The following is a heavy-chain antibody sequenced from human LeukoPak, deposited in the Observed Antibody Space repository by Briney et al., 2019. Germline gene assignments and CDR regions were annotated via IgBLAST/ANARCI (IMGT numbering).Heavy chain of an antibody. J-gene: IGHJ5*02. V-gene: IGHV3-23*01. CDR2: ISGSGGYT. Sequence: HSGGSLRLSCAASGFTFSSYAMSWVRQAPGKGLEWVSAISGSGGYTYDADSVKGRFTISRDNSKNTLYLQMNSLRAEDTAVYYCAKDSDIVATRGWFDPWGQGTLVTVSS. CDR1: GFTFSSYA. CDR3: AKDSDIVATRGWFDP. D-gene: IGHD5-12*01.